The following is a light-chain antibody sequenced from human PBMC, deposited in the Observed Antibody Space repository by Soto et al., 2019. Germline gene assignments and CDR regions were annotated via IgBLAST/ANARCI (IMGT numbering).Light chain of an antibody. CDR2: GAS. V-gene: IGKV3-15*01. CDR1: QSINND. Sequence: EVVMAQSPATLSVSPGERVTLSCRASQSINNDLAWYQQKVGQGPRLLIYGASTRATGIPARFSGSGSGTEFTLTISSLQSKDSAVYYCQQYNKWPPLTFGGGTKVEIK. J-gene: IGKJ4*01. CDR3: QQYNKWPPLT.